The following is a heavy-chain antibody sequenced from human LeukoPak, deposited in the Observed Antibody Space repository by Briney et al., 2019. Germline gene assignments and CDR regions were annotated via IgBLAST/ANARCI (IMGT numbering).Heavy chain of an antibody. Sequence: GGSLRLSCAASGFTFSSYGMHWVRQAPGKGLEWVAFIRYDGSNKYYADSVKGRFTISRDNAKNSLYLQMNSLRAEDTAVYYCARYPVFAPHEDYFDYWGQGTLVTVSS. D-gene: IGHD3-10*02. CDR2: IRYDGSNK. CDR1: GFTFSSYG. CDR3: ARYPVFAPHEDYFDY. J-gene: IGHJ4*02. V-gene: IGHV3-30*02.